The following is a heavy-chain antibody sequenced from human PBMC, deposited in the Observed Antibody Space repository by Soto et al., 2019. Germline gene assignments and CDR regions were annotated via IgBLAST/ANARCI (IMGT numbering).Heavy chain of an antibody. Sequence: AGGSLKLSCAAPGFTFSRFTLAWVRQAPGMWLDWVSFISGSGSSPSYADSVQGRFTISRDNPRNTLSLQMNSLRAEDTATYYCAKARCSGNSCYVPDYWGHGSLVTVSS. CDR3: AKARCSGNSCYVPDY. V-gene: IGHV3-23*01. CDR2: ISGSGSSP. J-gene: IGHJ4*01. CDR1: GFTFSRFT. D-gene: IGHD3-22*01.